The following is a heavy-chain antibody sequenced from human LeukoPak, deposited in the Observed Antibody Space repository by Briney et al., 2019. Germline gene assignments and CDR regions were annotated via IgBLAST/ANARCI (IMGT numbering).Heavy chain of an antibody. CDR3: VRDRACSGGSCYFDYYYYYGMDV. J-gene: IGHJ6*04. V-gene: IGHV3-7*03. D-gene: IGHD2-15*01. Sequence: GGSLRLSCAASGFTFSSYWMSWVRQAPGKGLEWVANIKQEGGEKYYVDSVKGRFTISRDNAKNSLYLQMNSLRAEDTAVYYCVRDRACSGGSCYFDYYYYYGMDVWGKGTTVTVSS. CDR1: GFTFSSYW. CDR2: IKQEGGEK.